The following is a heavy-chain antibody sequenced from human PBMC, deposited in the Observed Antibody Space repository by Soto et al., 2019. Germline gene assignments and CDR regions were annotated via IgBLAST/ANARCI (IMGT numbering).Heavy chain of an antibody. V-gene: IGHV1-69*13. CDR1: GGTFSNFA. Sequence: SVKVSCKASGGTFSNFAVSWVRQAPGQGLEWMGGIIPVFATTNYAQKFQGRVTITADESTSTAYTELSSLRSEDTAVYYCAVTSIAATRYFDYWGQGTLVTVSS. D-gene: IGHD6-6*01. CDR2: IIPVFATT. CDR3: AVTSIAATRYFDY. J-gene: IGHJ4*02.